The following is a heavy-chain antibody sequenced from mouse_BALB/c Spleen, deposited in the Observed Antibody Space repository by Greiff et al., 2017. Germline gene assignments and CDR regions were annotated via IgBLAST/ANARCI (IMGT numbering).Heavy chain of an antibody. J-gene: IGHJ1*01. CDR1: GFTFSSYT. D-gene: IGHD2-14*01. CDR2: ISNGGGST. Sequence: EVKLMESGGGLVQPGGSLKLSCAASGFTFSSYTMSWVRQTPEKRLEWVAYISNGGGSTYYPDTVKGRFTISRDNAKNTLYLQMSSLKSEDTAMYYCARHGKVHWYFDVWGAGTTVTVSS. V-gene: IGHV5-12-2*01. CDR3: ARHGKVHWYFDV.